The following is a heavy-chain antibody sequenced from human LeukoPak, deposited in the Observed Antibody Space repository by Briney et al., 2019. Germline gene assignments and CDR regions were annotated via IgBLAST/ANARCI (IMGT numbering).Heavy chain of an antibody. J-gene: IGHJ4*02. CDR2: ISYDGSNK. CDR3: ARDLRPSLMWLLFDY. V-gene: IGHV3-30*04. Sequence: PGRSLRLSCAASGFTFSSYAMHWVRQAPGKGLEWVAVISYDGSNKYYANSVKGRFTISRDNSKNTLYLQMNSLRAGDTAVYYCARDLRPSLMWLLFDYWGQGTLVTVSS. D-gene: IGHD3-22*01. CDR1: GFTFSSYA.